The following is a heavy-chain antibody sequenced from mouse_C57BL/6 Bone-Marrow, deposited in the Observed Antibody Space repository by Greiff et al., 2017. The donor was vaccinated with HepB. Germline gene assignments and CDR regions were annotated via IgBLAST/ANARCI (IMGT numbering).Heavy chain of an antibody. Sequence: EVKLMESGGCLVKPGGSLKLSCAASGFTFSSYAMSWVRQTPEKRLEWVATISDGGSYTYYPDNVKGRFTISRDNAKNNLYLQMSHLKSEDTAMYYCARDPPGDYWGQGTSVTVSS. CDR2: ISDGGSYT. V-gene: IGHV5-4*01. CDR3: ARDPPGDY. CDR1: GFTFSSYA. J-gene: IGHJ4*01.